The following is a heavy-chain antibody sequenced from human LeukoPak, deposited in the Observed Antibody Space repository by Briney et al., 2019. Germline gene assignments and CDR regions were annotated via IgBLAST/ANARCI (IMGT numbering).Heavy chain of an antibody. CDR1: GFTFSSYS. D-gene: IGHD6-19*01. CDR2: ISSSSYI. J-gene: IGHJ4*02. CDR3: ARWGYSSGHGPD. Sequence: PGGSLRLSCAASGFTFSSYSMNWVRQAPGKGLEWVSSISSSSYIYYADSVKGRFTISRDNAKNSLYLQMNSLRAEDTAVYYCARWGYSSGHGPDWGQGTLVTVSS. V-gene: IGHV3-21*01.